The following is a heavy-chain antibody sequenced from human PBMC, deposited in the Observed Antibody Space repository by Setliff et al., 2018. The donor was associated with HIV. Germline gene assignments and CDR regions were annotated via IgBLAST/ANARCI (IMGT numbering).Heavy chain of an antibody. D-gene: IGHD1-26*01. J-gene: IGHJ5*02. CDR3: ARRTFGSGRIDP. CDR2: IHTSGST. Sequence: PSETLSLTCTVSGGSISSGSYYWSWIRQPAGKGLEWIGQIHTSGSTNYNPSLESRVIILVDTSKNQFSLKLTSVNAADTGMYYCARRTFGSGRIDPWGQGTLVTVSS. CDR1: GGSISSGSYY. V-gene: IGHV4-61*09.